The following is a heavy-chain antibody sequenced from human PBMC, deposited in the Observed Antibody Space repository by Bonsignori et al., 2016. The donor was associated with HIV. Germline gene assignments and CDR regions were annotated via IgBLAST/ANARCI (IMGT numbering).Heavy chain of an antibody. CDR1: GFSFKDYE. J-gene: IGHJ4*02. V-gene: IGHV3-48*03. CDR3: ARGRWLHSWSYYFDS. D-gene: IGHD5-24*01. CDR2: ITTSGSMI. Sequence: EAQLEESGGRLVQPGGSLRLSCVASGFSFKDYEMNWVRQAPGKGLEWLSYITTSGSMIKYADSVQGRFTISRDDAKNTLNLQMTGLRVDDTGVYYCARGRWLHSWSYYFDSWGQGTLVTVSS.